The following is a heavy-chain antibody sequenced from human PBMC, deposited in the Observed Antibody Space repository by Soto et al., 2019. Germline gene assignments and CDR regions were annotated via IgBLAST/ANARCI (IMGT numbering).Heavy chain of an antibody. J-gene: IGHJ6*02. CDR3: ARDAAPHSHISSWYGFYYYGMDV. V-gene: IGHV6-1*01. CDR2: TYYRSKWYN. CDR1: GDSVSSNSAA. D-gene: IGHD6-13*01. Sequence: PAQTLSFTCAISGDSVSSNSAAWNWIRQSPSRGLEWLGRTYYRSKWYNDYAVSVKSRITINPDTSKNQFSLQLNSVTPVDTAVYYCARDAAPHSHISSWYGFYYYGMDVWGQGTTVTVSS.